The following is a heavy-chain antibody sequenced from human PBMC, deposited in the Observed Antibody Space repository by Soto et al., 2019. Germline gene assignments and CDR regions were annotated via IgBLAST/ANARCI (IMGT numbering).Heavy chain of an antibody. D-gene: IGHD5-18*01. CDR1: GFTFSSYG. CDR2: IWYDGSNK. CDR3: ARGRYSYAHLRIYGMDV. J-gene: IGHJ6*02. Sequence: GGSLRLSCAASGFTFSSYGMHWVRQAPGKGLEWVAVIWYDGSNKYYADSVKGRFTISRDNSKNTLYLQMNSLRAEDTAVYYCARGRYSYAHLRIYGMDVWGQGTTVTVS. V-gene: IGHV3-33*01.